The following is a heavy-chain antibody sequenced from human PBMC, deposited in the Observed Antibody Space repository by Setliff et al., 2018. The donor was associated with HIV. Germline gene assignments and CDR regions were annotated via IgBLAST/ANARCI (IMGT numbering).Heavy chain of an antibody. CDR1: GFTFSGAE. V-gene: IGHV3-73*01. Sequence: GESLKISCAASGFTFSGAEIHWVRQASGKGLEWVGRIRSKADKYATDYGASAKGRFIISRDESKKTAYLQMSSLRAEDTAMYYCLLPCTSGWHNWADPWGQGTLVTVSS. J-gene: IGHJ5*02. CDR3: LLPCTSGWHNWADP. D-gene: IGHD2-8*01. CDR2: IRSKADKYAT.